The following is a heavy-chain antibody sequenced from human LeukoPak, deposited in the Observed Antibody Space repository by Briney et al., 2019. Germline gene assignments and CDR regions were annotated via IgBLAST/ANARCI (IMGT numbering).Heavy chain of an antibody. V-gene: IGHV1-2*02. Sequence: GASVKVSCKTSGYTFSDYYIHWIRQAPGQGLEWVGWINPNSGDTDYAQKFQGRVTVTRDTSISTAYMELGRLRSDDTAVYYCARNIVVVTAISAFDIWGQGTMVTVSS. CDR3: ARNIVVVTAISAFDI. J-gene: IGHJ3*02. CDR1: GYTFSDYY. CDR2: INPNSGDT. D-gene: IGHD2-21*02.